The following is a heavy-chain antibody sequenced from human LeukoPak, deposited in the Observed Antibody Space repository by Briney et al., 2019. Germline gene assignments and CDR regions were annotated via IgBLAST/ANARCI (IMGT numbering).Heavy chain of an antibody. CDR3: ARGDGSGSGTYYYYGMDV. Sequence: ASVKVSCKASGYTFTGYYMHWVRQAPGQGLGWMGWINPNSGGTNYAQKFQGRVTMTRDTSISTAYMELSRLRSDDTAVYYCARGDGSGSGTYYYYGMDVWGQGTTVTVSS. CDR2: INPNSGGT. D-gene: IGHD3-10*01. V-gene: IGHV1-2*02. CDR1: GYTFTGYY. J-gene: IGHJ6*02.